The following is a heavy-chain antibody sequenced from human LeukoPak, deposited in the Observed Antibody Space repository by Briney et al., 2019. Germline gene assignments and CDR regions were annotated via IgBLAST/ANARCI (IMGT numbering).Heavy chain of an antibody. V-gene: IGHV4-59*01. Sequence: KPSETLSLTCTVSGGSISSYYWSWIRQPPGKGLEWIGYIYYSGSTNYNPSLKSRVTISVDTSKNQFSLKLSSVTAADTAVYYCARDMGDGGAYFDYWGQGTLVTASS. CDR3: ARDMGDGGAYFDY. CDR1: GGSISSYY. J-gene: IGHJ4*02. D-gene: IGHD4-23*01. CDR2: IYYSGST.